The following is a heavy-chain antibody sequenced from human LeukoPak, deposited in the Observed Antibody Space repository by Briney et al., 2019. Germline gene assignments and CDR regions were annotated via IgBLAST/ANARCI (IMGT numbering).Heavy chain of an antibody. Sequence: KPGGSLRLSCAASGFNFNNAWVSWVRQAPGKGLEWVGRIKSKTDGGTIDYAAPVKGRFTISRDDSKNTLYLQMNSLKTEDTAVYYCTTLGIAAAVCYWGQGTLVTVSS. CDR3: TTLGIAAAVCY. J-gene: IGHJ4*02. CDR1: GFNFNNAW. D-gene: IGHD6-13*01. CDR2: IKSKTDGGTI. V-gene: IGHV3-15*01.